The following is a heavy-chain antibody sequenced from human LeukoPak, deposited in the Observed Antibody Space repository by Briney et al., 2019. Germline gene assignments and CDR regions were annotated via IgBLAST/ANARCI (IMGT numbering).Heavy chain of an antibody. CDR3: ARFSSWYRIFDY. Sequence: SETLSLTCTVSGGSISSYYWSWIRQPPGKGLEWIGYIYYSGSTNYNPSLKSRVTISVDTSKNQFSLKLSSVTAADTAVYYCARFSSWYRIFDYWGQGTLVTVSS. D-gene: IGHD6-13*01. V-gene: IGHV4-59*01. CDR2: IYYSGST. CDR1: GGSISSYY. J-gene: IGHJ4*02.